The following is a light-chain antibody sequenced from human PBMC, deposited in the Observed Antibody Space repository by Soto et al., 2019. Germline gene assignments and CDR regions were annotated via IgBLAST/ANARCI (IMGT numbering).Light chain of an antibody. CDR2: GSS. Sequence: EILMTQSPATLSASLGDTATISCRASQSVSSSLAWYQQRPGQAARLLIYGSSTRATGIPARFSGSGSGTEFTLTISSMQSEDFAVYYCQQYNNRPPWTFGQGTKVDIK. V-gene: IGKV3-15*01. CDR3: QQYNNRPPWT. CDR1: QSVSSS. J-gene: IGKJ1*01.